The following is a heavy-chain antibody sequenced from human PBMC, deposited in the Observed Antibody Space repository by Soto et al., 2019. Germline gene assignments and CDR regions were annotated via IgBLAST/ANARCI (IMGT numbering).Heavy chain of an antibody. CDR1: GYTFTRYG. CDR3: AMVDVYVTPTPQDV. V-gene: IGHV1-18*01. CDR2: INTYNGNT. D-gene: IGHD3-16*01. J-gene: IGHJ6*03. Sequence: QVQLVQSGAEVKNPGASVKVSCKASGYTFTRYGIGWARQAPGQGLEWMGWINTYNGNTNYAQNVQGRATLATTTSPSNAYMGLRSLRSNATAIDYCAMVDVYVTPTPQDVWGKGTTV.